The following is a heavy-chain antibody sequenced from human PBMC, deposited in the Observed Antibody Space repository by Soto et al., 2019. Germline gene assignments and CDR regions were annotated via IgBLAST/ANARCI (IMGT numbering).Heavy chain of an antibody. V-gene: IGHV1-18*01. CDR1: GYTFSSHG. D-gene: IGHD2-8*02. J-gene: IGHJ4*02. Sequence: ASVKVSCKASGYTFSSHGINWVRQAPGQGLEWMGWISTYNGNANYAEKLQGRVTMTTDTSTTTAYMELRGLTSDDTALYYCARTCPGAACYMIYWGQGTLVTVSS. CDR2: ISTYNGNA. CDR3: ARTCPGAACYMIY.